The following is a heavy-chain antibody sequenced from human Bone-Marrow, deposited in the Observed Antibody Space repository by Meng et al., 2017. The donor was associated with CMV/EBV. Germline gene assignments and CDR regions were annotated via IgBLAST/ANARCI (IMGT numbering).Heavy chain of an antibody. CDR3: ARARGEQQLVILDAFDI. J-gene: IGHJ3*02. V-gene: IGHV3-30-3*01. CDR1: GFTFSSYA. Sequence: GESLKISCAASGFTFSSYAMHWVRQAPGKGLEWVAVISYDGSNKYYADSVKGRFTISRDNSKNTLYLQMNSLRAEDTAVYYCARARGEQQLVILDAFDIWGRGTMVTFSS. CDR2: ISYDGSNK. D-gene: IGHD6-13*01.